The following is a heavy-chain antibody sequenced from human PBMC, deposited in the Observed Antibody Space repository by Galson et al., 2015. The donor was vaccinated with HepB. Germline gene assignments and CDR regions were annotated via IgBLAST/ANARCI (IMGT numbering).Heavy chain of an antibody. Sequence: SVKVSCKASGYTFTGYYMYWVRQAPGQGLEWMGRINPNSGGTNYARRFQGRVTMTRDTSISTAYMELSRLRSDDTAVYYCTRGTFSSGYSPFDYWGQGTLVTVSS. CDR2: INPNSGGT. CDR1: GYTFTGYY. V-gene: IGHV1-2*06. CDR3: TRGTFSSGYSPFDY. D-gene: IGHD3-22*01. J-gene: IGHJ4*02.